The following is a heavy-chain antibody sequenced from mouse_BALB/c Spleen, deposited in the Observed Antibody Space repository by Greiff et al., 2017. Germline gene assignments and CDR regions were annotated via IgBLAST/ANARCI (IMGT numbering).Heavy chain of an antibody. Sequence: QVQLQQTGAELARPGASVKMSCKASGYTFTSYTMHWVKQRPGQGLEWIGYINPSSGYTNYNQKFKDKATLTADKSSSTAYMQLSSLTSEDSAVYYCARGQVRRDYYAMDYWGQGTSVTVSS. J-gene: IGHJ4*01. CDR2: INPSSGYT. V-gene: IGHV1-4*01. CDR1: GYTFTSYT. CDR3: ARGQVRRDYYAMDY. D-gene: IGHD2-14*01.